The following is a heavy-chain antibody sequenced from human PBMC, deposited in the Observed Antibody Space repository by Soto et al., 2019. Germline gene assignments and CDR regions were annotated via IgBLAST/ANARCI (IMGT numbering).Heavy chain of an antibody. CDR1: GFTFDDYA. D-gene: IGHD6-19*01. Sequence: EVQLVESGGGLVQPGRSLRLSCAASGFTFDDYAMHWVRQAPGKGLEWVSGISWDSGSIGYADSVKGRFTSSRDNANNSKYLQMNSLRAEDKALYYCAKDLNPGIAVGRVALDTWGQGTMVTFSS. CDR2: ISWDSGSI. CDR3: AKDLNPGIAVGRVALDT. V-gene: IGHV3-9*01. J-gene: IGHJ3*02.